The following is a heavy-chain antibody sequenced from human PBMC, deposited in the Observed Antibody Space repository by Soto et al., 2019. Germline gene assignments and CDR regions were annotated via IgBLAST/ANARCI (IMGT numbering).Heavy chain of an antibody. D-gene: IGHD6-19*01. J-gene: IGHJ3*02. V-gene: IGHV1-69*06. CDR3: ARSETAGHRGFDI. Sequence: QVQLVQSGAEMREPGSAVKVSGKSSGGTLSSSAITWLRQAPGQGPAWMGGIIPTFGTANYIEKFRGRVTITADTSTSTAYMEVRSLTSEDTAMYFCARSETAGHRGFDIWGQGTMVTVSS. CDR1: GGTLSSSA. CDR2: IIPTFGTA.